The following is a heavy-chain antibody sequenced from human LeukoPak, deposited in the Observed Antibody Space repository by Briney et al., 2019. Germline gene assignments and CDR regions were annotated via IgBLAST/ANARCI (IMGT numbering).Heavy chain of an antibody. J-gene: IGHJ4*02. CDR1: GGSITTYY. CDR2: IYSSGST. D-gene: IGHD6-19*01. Sequence: SETLSLTCTVSGGSITTYYWSWIRQPPGKGLEWIGYIYSSGSTNYNPSLKSRVTMSVDTSKNQFSLKLSSVTAADTAVYYCARHPSAVAGQTFDYWGQGTLVTVSS. V-gene: IGHV4-59*08. CDR3: ARHPSAVAGQTFDY.